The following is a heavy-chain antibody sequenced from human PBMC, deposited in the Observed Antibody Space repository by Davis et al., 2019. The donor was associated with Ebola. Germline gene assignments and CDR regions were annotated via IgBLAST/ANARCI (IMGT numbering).Heavy chain of an antibody. CDR1: VITFSSYA. J-gene: IGHJ4*02. Sequence: GESLKISCTDSVITFSSYAMTWVRQAPGKGLEWVSALSGSGDKTFYADSVKGRFTISRDNSKNTLFLQMSSLRAEDTAIYYCAKGELVITRGYFDYWGQGTLVTVSS. D-gene: IGHD3-9*01. V-gene: IGHV3-23*01. CDR3: AKGELVITRGYFDY. CDR2: LSGSGDKT.